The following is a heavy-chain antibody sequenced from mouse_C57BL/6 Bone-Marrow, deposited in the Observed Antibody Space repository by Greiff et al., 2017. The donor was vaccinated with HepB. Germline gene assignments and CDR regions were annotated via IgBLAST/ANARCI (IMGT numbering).Heavy chain of an antibody. D-gene: IGHD2-4*01. CDR1: GYSITSGYY. J-gene: IGHJ4*01. CDR3: AREDYDYDNYAMDY. V-gene: IGHV3-6*01. CDR2: ISYDGSN. Sequence: VQLKESGPGLVKPSQSLSLTCSVTGYSITSGYYWNWIRQFPGNKLEWMGYISYDGSNNYNPSLKNRISITRDTSKNQFFLKLNAVTTEDTATYYCAREDYDYDNYAMDYWGQGTSVTVSS.